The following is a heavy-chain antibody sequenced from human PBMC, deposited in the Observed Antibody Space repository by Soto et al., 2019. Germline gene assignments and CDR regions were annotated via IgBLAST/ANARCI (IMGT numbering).Heavy chain of an antibody. CDR1: GFTFSSYG. CDR2: IWYDGSNK. J-gene: IGHJ6*03. Sequence: PGGSLRLSCAASGFTFSSYGMHWVRQAPGKGLEWVAVIWYDGSNKYYADSVKGRFTISRDNSKNTLYLQMNSLRAEDTAVYYRAKEHRTHYYGSGGYYYYYMDVWGKGTTVTVSS. V-gene: IGHV3-30*02. D-gene: IGHD3-10*01. CDR3: AKEHRTHYYGSGGYYYYYMDV.